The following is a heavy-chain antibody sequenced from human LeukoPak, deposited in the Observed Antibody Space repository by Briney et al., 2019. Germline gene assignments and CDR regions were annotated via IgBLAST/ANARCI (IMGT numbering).Heavy chain of an antibody. D-gene: IGHD1-26*01. Sequence: SVKVSCKASGYTFTSYGISWVRQAPGQGLEWMGGIIPIFGTANYAQKFQGRVTITTDESTSTAYMELSSLRSEDTAVYYCAREGGGSHKYYFDYWGQGTLVTVSS. CDR1: GYTFTSYG. J-gene: IGHJ4*02. CDR2: IIPIFGTA. V-gene: IGHV1-69*05. CDR3: AREGGGSHKYYFDY.